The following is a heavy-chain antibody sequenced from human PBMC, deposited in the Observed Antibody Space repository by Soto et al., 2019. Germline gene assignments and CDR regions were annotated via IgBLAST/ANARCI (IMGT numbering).Heavy chain of an antibody. D-gene: IGHD3-9*01. CDR1: GYSFTDYW. Sequence: PXESLRISRKSSGYSFTDYWIGLVRQMPGKGLEWMGIIYPGDSDARYSPSFQGQVTISVDTSINTAFLRWNSLTASDTAMYYCARQADYNILTGYFYYFDYWGQGSLVTVSS. CDR3: ARQADYNILTGYFYYFDY. V-gene: IGHV5-51*01. J-gene: IGHJ4*02. CDR2: IYPGDSDA.